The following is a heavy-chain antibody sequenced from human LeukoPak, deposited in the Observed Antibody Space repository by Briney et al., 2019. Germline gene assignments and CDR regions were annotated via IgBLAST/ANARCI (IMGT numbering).Heavy chain of an antibody. Sequence: PGGSLRLSCEASGFTFSSYAMSWVRQAPGKGLEWVSAISGSGSSTYYADSVKGRFTISRDNSKNTLYLQMNSLRAEDTAVYYCASLYSSSWSYYGMDVWGKGTTVTVSS. CDR3: ASLYSSSWSYYGMDV. V-gene: IGHV3-23*01. D-gene: IGHD6-13*01. CDR1: GFTFSSYA. CDR2: ISGSGSST. J-gene: IGHJ6*04.